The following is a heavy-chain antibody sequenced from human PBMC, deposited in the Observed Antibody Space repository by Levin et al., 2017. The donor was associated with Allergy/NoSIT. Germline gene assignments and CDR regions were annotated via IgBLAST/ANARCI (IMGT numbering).Heavy chain of an antibody. J-gene: IGHJ6*02. CDR3: AKDIMLRGAYYRGNRGFGMDV. Sequence: GGSLRLSCAASGFTFDDYAMHWVRQAPGKGLEWVSGISWNSGEIGYADSVKGRFTVSRDNAKNSLYLQMHSLRAEDTALYYCAKDIMLRGAYYRGNRGFGMDVWGQGTTVIVSS. D-gene: IGHD3-16*01. CDR2: ISWNSGEI. CDR1: GFTFDDYA. V-gene: IGHV3-9*01.